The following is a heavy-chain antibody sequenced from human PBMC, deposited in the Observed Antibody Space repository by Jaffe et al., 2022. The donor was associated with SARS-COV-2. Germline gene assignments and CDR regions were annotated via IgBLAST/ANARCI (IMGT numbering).Heavy chain of an antibody. CDR1: GFSLSNARMG. D-gene: IGHD2-15*01. J-gene: IGHJ6*02. V-gene: IGHV2-26*01. Sequence: QVTLKESGPVLVKPTETLTLTCTVSGFSLSNARMGVSWIRQPPGKALEWLAHIFSNDEKSYSTSLKSRLTISKDTSKSQVVLTMTNMDPVDTATYYCARNPTVVVAATPGYYYYGMDVWGQGTTVTVSS. CDR3: ARNPTVVVAATPGYYYYGMDV. CDR2: IFSNDEK.